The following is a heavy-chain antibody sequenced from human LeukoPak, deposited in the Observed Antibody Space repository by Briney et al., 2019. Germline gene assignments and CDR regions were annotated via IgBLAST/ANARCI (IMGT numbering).Heavy chain of an antibody. CDR2: INPKFGGT. CDR1: GYTFTSYG. CDR3: VRSGILVVPAANFGVDYYFDF. J-gene: IGHJ4*02. V-gene: IGHV1-18*01. D-gene: IGHD2-2*01. Sequence: GASVKVSCKASGYTFTSYGISWVRQAPGQGLEWMGWINPKFGGTNYAHKFQGRVTMTTDTSTNTAYLELSSLRSDDTAVYYCVRSGILVVPAANFGVDYYFDFWGQGSLVTVSS.